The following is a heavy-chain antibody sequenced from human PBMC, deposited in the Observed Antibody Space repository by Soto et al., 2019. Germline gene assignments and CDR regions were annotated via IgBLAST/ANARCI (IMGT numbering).Heavy chain of an antibody. J-gene: IGHJ6*02. V-gene: IGHV3-23*01. D-gene: IGHD6-13*01. Sequence: EVQLWESGGGLVQPGGSLRLSCAASGSTFSSYAMSWVRQAPGKGLEWVSAISGSGGSTYYADSVKGRFTISRDNSKNRLYLQMNSLRAEDTAVYYCAKVGYSSSSFGMDVWGQGTTVTVSS. CDR1: GSTFSSYA. CDR2: ISGSGGST. CDR3: AKVGYSSSSFGMDV.